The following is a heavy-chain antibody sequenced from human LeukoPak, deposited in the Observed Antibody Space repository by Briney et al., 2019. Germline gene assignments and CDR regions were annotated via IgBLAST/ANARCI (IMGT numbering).Heavy chain of an antibody. V-gene: IGHV3-7*03. CDR1: GFTFNRCW. CDR3: AKLRGAVTTWDY. CDR2: INPDGSDK. J-gene: IGHJ4*02. D-gene: IGHD4-17*01. Sequence: PGGSLRLSCVVSGFTFNRCWMNWVCQAPGKGLEWVASINPDGSDKYYVDSLKGRFTISRDNAKTSLCLQINSLRAEDTAVYYCAKLRGAVTTWDYWGLGTLVTVSS.